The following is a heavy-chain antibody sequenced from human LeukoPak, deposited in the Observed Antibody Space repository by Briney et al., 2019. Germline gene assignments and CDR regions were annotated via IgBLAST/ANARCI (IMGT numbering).Heavy chain of an antibody. CDR3: ASGYCSGGSCYPYYYGMDV. CDR1: GFTVSSNY. V-gene: IGHV3-53*01. J-gene: IGHJ6*02. Sequence: GGSLRLSCAASGFTVSSNYMSWVRQAPGKGLEWVSVIYSGGSTYYADSVKGRFTISRDNSKNTLYLQMSSLRAEDTAVYYCASGYCSGGSCYPYYYGMDVWGQGTTVTVSS. D-gene: IGHD2-15*01. CDR2: IYSGGST.